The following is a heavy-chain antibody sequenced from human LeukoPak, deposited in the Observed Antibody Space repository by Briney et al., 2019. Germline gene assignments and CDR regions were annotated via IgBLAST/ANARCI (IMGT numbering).Heavy chain of an antibody. Sequence: GGSLRLSCAASGFTFSSYSMSWVRQAPGKGLEWVSSISSSSSYIYYADSVKGRFTISRDNAKNSLYLQMNSLRAEDTAVYYCARDDGVTIFGVVTNPFDYWGQGTLVTVSS. D-gene: IGHD3-3*01. CDR1: GFTFSSYS. J-gene: IGHJ4*02. V-gene: IGHV3-21*01. CDR3: ARDDGVTIFGVVTNPFDY. CDR2: ISSSSSYI.